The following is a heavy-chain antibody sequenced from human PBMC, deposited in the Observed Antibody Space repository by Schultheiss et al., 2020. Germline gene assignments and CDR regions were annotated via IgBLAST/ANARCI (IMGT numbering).Heavy chain of an antibody. Sequence: GGSLRLSCAASGFTFSSYAMHWVRQAPGKGLEWVAVISYDGSNKYYADSVKGRFTISRDNSKNTLYLQMNSLRAEDTAVYYCAKDNGSSWALYYYYYYGMDVWGQGTTVTVSS. J-gene: IGHJ6*02. CDR2: ISYDGSNK. D-gene: IGHD6-13*01. V-gene: IGHV3-30*04. CDR1: GFTFSSYA. CDR3: AKDNGSSWALYYYYYYGMDV.